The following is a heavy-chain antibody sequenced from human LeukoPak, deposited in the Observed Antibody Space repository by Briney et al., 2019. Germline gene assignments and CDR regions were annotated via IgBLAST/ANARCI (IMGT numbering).Heavy chain of an antibody. V-gene: IGHV3-21*01. D-gene: IGHD1-26*01. CDR3: ARAPLSGNSYSGSYYPDY. Sequence: GGSLRLSCAASGFTFSSYSIKWVRQAPGKGLEWVSSIGSSSSYIYYADSVKGRFTISRDDAKNSLYLQMNSLRAEDTAVYYCARAPLSGNSYSGSYYPDYWGQGTLVAVSS. CDR2: IGSSSSYI. J-gene: IGHJ4*02. CDR1: GFTFSSYS.